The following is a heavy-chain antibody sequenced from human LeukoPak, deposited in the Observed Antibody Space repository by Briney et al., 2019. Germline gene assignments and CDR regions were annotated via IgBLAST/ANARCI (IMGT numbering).Heavy chain of an antibody. CDR1: GFTFSSYA. J-gene: IGHJ4*02. CDR2: ISGSGGST. Sequence: GGSLRLSCAASGFTFSSYAMSWVRQAPGKGLEWVSAISGSGGSTYYADSVKGRFTISRDNSKNTLYLQMNSLRAEDTAVYYCAKVGGMATIIGYYFDYWGQGTLVTVSS. D-gene: IGHD5-24*01. V-gene: IGHV3-23*01. CDR3: AKVGGMATIIGYYFDY.